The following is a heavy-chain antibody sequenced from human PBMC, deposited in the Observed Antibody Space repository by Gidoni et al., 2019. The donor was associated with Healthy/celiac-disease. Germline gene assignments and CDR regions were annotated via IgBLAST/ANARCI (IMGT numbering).Heavy chain of an antibody. Sequence: QVQLQESGPGLVKPSETLSLTCTVSGGSISSYYWSWIRQPPGKGLEWIGYIYYSGSTNYNPSLKSRVTISVDTSKNQFSLKLSSVTAADTAVYYCARDLVAGTKYGMDVWGQGTTVTVSS. V-gene: IGHV4-59*01. D-gene: IGHD6-19*01. CDR1: GGSISSYY. J-gene: IGHJ6*02. CDR3: ARDLVAGTKYGMDV. CDR2: IYYSGST.